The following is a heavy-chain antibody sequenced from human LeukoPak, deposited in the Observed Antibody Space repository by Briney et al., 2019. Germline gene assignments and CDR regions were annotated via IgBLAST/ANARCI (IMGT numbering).Heavy chain of an antibody. CDR3: AKTARVPTD. J-gene: IGHJ4*02. D-gene: IGHD1-14*01. CDR2: IYHNGDI. Sequence: SETLSLTCSVSGDSFSDYYWSWIRQPPGKGLEYIGYIYHNGDINYNPSLKSRVTIFIDTSNNQFSPKLTSVTAADTAVYYCAKTARVPTDWGQGALVTVSS. V-gene: IGHV4-59*01. CDR1: GDSFSDYY.